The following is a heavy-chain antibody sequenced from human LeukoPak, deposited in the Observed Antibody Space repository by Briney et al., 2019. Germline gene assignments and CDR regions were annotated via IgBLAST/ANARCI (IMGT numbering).Heavy chain of an antibody. D-gene: IGHD2-15*01. CDR2: IYYLGRT. CDR1: GGSIRSRDYY. J-gene: IGHJ5*02. Sequence: SETLSLTCTVSGGSIRSRDYYWGWIRQPPVKGLEWIGNIYYLGRTYYNPSLKSRVTLSVDTSKNQFSLKLSSVTAADTAVYYCARHLNHCSGGSCYLGMYNWFDPWGQGTLVTVSS. CDR3: ARHLNHCSGGSCYLGMYNWFDP. V-gene: IGHV4-39*01.